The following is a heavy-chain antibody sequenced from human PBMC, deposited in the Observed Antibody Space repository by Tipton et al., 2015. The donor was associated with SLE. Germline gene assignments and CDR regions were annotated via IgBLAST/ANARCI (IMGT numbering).Heavy chain of an antibody. J-gene: IGHJ2*01. CDR3: ARGRGDYGSGSLLWYFDL. D-gene: IGHD3-10*01. Sequence: TLSLTCTVSGGSISSYYWSWIRQPPGEGLEWIGYIYYSGSTNYNPSLKSRVTISVDTSKNQFSLKLSSVTAADTAVYYCARGRGDYGSGSLLWYFDLWGRGTLVTVSS. V-gene: IGHV4-59*08. CDR1: GGSISSYY. CDR2: IYYSGST.